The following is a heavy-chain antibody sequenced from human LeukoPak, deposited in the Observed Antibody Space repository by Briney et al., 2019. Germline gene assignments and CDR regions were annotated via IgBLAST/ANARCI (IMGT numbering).Heavy chain of an antibody. Sequence: SETLSLTCTVSGGPISSYYWSWIRQPPGKGLEWIGYIYYSGSTTYNPSLKSRVTISADTSKNQFSLRLSSVTAADTAVYYCARQRSFLESTDTVDYWGQGTLVTVSS. CDR2: IYYSGST. CDR1: GGPISSYY. D-gene: IGHD3-3*02. CDR3: ARQRSFLESTDTVDY. V-gene: IGHV4-59*08. J-gene: IGHJ4*02.